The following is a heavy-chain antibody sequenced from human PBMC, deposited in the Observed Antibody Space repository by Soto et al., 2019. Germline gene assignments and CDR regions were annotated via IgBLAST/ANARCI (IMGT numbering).Heavy chain of an antibody. V-gene: IGHV3-7*01. CDR2: IKQDGGDT. Sequence: EVQLVESGGGLVQPGGSLRLSCAASGFTFSTYWMSWVRQAPGKGLEWVAKIKQDGGDTYYVDSVKGRFTISRDNDENSVYLQMNSLRAEDTAVDYCASLYPGSGWPYHYYGMDVWGQGTTVTVSS. J-gene: IGHJ6*02. D-gene: IGHD6-19*01. CDR1: GFTFSTYW. CDR3: ASLYPGSGWPYHYYGMDV.